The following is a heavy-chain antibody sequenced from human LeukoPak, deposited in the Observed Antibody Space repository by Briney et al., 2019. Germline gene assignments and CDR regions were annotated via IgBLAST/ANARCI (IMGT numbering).Heavy chain of an antibody. Sequence: GGSLRLSCAASGFIFSSYAMSWVRQAPGKGLEWVSAISGSGGSTYYADSVKGRFTISRDNSKNTLYLQMNSLRAEDAAVYYCAKKSSSSSNAIPPFDYWGQGTLVTVSS. CDR1: GFIFSSYA. CDR3: AKKSSSSSNAIPPFDY. D-gene: IGHD6-13*01. CDR2: ISGSGGST. V-gene: IGHV3-23*01. J-gene: IGHJ4*02.